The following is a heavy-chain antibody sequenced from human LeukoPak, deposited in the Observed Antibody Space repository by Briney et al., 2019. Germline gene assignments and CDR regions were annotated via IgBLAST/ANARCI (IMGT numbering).Heavy chain of an antibody. Sequence: GGSLRLSCAASGFTFSSYGMHWVRQAPGKGLEWVAVISYDGSNKYYADSVKGRFTISRDNSKNTPYPQMNSLRAEDTAVYYCAKDDPYCSGGSCYSSGFDYWGQGTLVTVSS. CDR1: GFTFSSYG. CDR2: ISYDGSNK. V-gene: IGHV3-30*18. J-gene: IGHJ4*02. D-gene: IGHD2-15*01. CDR3: AKDDPYCSGGSCYSSGFDY.